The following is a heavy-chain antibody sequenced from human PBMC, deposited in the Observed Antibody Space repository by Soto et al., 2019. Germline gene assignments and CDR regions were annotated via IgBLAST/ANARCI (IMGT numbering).Heavy chain of an antibody. J-gene: IGHJ4*02. CDR1: GGSISSGDYY. V-gene: IGHV4-30-4*01. D-gene: IGHD6-13*01. Sequence: PSETLSLTCTVSGGSISSGDYYRSWIRQPPGKGLEWIGYIYYSGSTYYNPSLKSRVTISVDTSKNQFSLKLSSVTAADTAVYYCAREEQQLVYFDYWGQGTLVTVSS. CDR3: AREEQQLVYFDY. CDR2: IYYSGST.